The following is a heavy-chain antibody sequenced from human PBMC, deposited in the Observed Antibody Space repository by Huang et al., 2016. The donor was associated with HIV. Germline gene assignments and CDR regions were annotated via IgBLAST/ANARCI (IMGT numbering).Heavy chain of an antibody. CDR3: AHSTDASAATFYFDF. V-gene: IGHV2-5*01. Sequence: QITLRESGPALVKPTQTLTLTCTFSGFSLTTTGVGVGWIRQPPGQALELLAFIFSNGDGRYIPSLRSRLTITKDTSKNQVVLTMTNMDPVDTATYYCAHSTDASAATFYFDFWGQGTLVAVSS. CDR2: IFSNGDG. CDR1: GFSLTTTGVG. D-gene: IGHD6-25*01. J-gene: IGHJ4*02.